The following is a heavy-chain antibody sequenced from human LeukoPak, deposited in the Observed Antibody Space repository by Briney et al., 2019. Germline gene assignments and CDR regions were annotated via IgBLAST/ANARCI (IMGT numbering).Heavy chain of an antibody. CDR1: GGSFSGYY. D-gene: IGHD6-6*01. V-gene: IGHV4-34*01. Sequence: PSETLSLTCAVYGGSFSGYYWSWIRQPPGKGLEWIGEINHSGSTNYNPSLKSRVTISVDTSKNQFSLKLGSVTAADTAVYYCARGQYSSSSAYYYYYMDVWGKGTTVTVSS. CDR2: INHSGST. CDR3: ARGQYSSSSAYYYYYMDV. J-gene: IGHJ6*03.